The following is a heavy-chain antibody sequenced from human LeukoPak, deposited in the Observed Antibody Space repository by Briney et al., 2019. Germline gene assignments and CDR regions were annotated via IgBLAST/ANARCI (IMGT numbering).Heavy chain of an antibody. CDR3: ARDRYQWLRLLDY. CDR2: INPNSGGT. Sequence: GASVKVSCKASGYTFTVYYMHWVRQAPGQGLEWMGWINPNSGGTNYAQKFQGRVTMTRDTSISTAYMELSRLRSDDTAVYYCARDRYQWLRLLDYWGQGTLVTVSS. J-gene: IGHJ4*02. CDR1: GYTFTVYY. D-gene: IGHD5-12*01. V-gene: IGHV1-2*02.